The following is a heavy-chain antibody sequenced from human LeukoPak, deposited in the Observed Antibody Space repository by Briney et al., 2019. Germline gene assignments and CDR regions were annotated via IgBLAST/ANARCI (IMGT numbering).Heavy chain of an antibody. V-gene: IGHV3-21*01. Sequence: PGGSLRLSCAASGFSISPHGMDWVRQAPGKGLEWVASVSSSSSYIHYADSVKGRFTISRDNAKNSLHLQMNSLRAEDTAVYFCARERDCGRSSCGPYYFDFLGQGILVTVSS. CDR1: GFSISPHG. J-gene: IGHJ4*02. CDR3: ARERDCGRSSCGPYYFDF. CDR2: VSSSSSYI. D-gene: IGHD6-19*01.